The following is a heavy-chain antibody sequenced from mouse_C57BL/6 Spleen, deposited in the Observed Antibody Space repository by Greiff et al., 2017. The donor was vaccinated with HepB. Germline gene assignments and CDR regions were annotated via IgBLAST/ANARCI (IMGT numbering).Heavy chain of an antibody. CDR3: GRSGYCYGSSYGFAY. J-gene: IGHJ3*01. CDR1: GYTFTDYN. Sequence: VQLQQSGPELVKPGASVKMSCKASGYTFTDYNMHWVKQSHGKSLEWIGYINPNNGGTSYNQKFKGKATLTVDNSSSTAYMELRSLTSEDSAVYYCGRSGYCYGSSYGFAYWGQGTLVTVSA. D-gene: IGHD1-1*01. CDR2: INPNNGGT. V-gene: IGHV1-22*01.